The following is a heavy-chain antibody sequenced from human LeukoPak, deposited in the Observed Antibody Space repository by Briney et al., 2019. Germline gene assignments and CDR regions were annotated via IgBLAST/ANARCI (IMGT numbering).Heavy chain of an antibody. CDR3: AKFLARWELLGVVDY. D-gene: IGHD1-26*01. J-gene: IGHJ4*02. CDR2: LSSDNYTI. Sequence: GGSLRLSCAASGITFSSYSMNWVRQAPGKGLEWISYLSSDNYTIYYADSVKGRFIISRDNAKDSLYLQINSLRAEDTAVYYCAKFLARWELLGVVDYWGQGTLVTVSS. V-gene: IGHV3-48*01. CDR1: GITFSSYS.